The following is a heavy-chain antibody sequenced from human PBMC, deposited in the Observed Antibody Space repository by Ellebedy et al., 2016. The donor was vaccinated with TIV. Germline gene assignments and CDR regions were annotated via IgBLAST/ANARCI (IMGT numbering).Heavy chain of an antibody. D-gene: IGHD3-3*01. Sequence: MPGGSLRLSCTVSGGSISSSSYYWGWIRQPPGKGLEWIGSIYYSGSTYYNPSLKSRVTISVDTSKNQFSLKLSSVTAADTAVYYCARDKGITIFGVVPHGGMDVWGQGTTATVSS. J-gene: IGHJ6*02. CDR1: GGSISSSSYY. V-gene: IGHV4-39*02. CDR2: IYYSGST. CDR3: ARDKGITIFGVVPHGGMDV.